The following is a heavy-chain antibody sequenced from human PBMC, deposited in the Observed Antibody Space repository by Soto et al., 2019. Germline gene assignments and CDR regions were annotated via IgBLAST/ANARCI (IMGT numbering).Heavy chain of an antibody. V-gene: IGHV4-31*03. J-gene: IGHJ4*02. CDR1: GGSISSGGYY. CDR2: IYYSGST. CDR3: ARDQVAAAGRGRVFDY. Sequence: QVQLQESGPGLVKPSQTLSLTCTVSGGSISSGGYYWSWIRQHPGKGLEWIGYIYYSGSTYYNPSLKSRVTISGDTSKNQFSLKLSSVTAADTAVYYCARDQVAAAGRGRVFDYWGQGTLVTVSS. D-gene: IGHD6-13*01.